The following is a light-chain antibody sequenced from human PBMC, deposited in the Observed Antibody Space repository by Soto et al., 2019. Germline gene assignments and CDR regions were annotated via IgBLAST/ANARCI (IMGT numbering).Light chain of an antibody. CDR1: QSVLYSSNNKNY. Sequence: DIVMTQSPDSLAVSLGERATINCKSSQSVLYSSNNKNYLAWYQQKQGQPPKMLIYWASTRASGVPDRFSGSGSGTDFTLTISRLQAEDVSVYYCQQYYSNPPTFGQGTKVDIK. CDR2: WAS. J-gene: IGKJ1*01. V-gene: IGKV4-1*01. CDR3: QQYYSNPPT.